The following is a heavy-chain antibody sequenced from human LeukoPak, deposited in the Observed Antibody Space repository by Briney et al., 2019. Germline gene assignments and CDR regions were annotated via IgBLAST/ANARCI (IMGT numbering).Heavy chain of an antibody. D-gene: IGHD1-1*01. J-gene: IGHJ3*02. V-gene: IGHV3-74*03. Sequence: PGGSLRLSCTASSFTINNFWMHWVRQGPGKGLEWVSRINSDATTTTYGDSVKGLFTVSRDNAKNMVYLEMNSLRGDDTAVYYCARSGIGRAFDIWGQGATVTVSS. CDR1: SFTINNFW. CDR3: ARSGIGRAFDI. CDR2: INSDATTT.